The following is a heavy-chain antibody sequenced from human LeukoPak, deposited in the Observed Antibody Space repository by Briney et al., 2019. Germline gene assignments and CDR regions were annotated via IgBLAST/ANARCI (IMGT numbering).Heavy chain of an antibody. Sequence: SETLSLTCAVYGGSFSGYYWSWIRQPPGKGLEWIGEINHSGGTKYNPSLKSRVTISVDTSKNQFSLKLSSVTAADTAVYYCARVWIDSSGYWYYFDYWGQGTLVTVSP. CDR1: GGSFSGYY. J-gene: IGHJ4*02. V-gene: IGHV4-34*01. D-gene: IGHD3-22*01. CDR2: INHSGGT. CDR3: ARVWIDSSGYWYYFDY.